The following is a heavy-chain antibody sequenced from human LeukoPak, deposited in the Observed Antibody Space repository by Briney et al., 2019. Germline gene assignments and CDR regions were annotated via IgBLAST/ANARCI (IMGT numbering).Heavy chain of an antibody. CDR1: GFTFSSYA. J-gene: IGHJ4*02. CDR2: ISGSGGST. V-gene: IGHV3-23*01. CDR3: AKGAYGSGSYDFDY. D-gene: IGHD3-10*01. Sequence: GGSLRLSCAASGFTFSSYAMSWVRQAPGKGLEWVSAISGSGGSTYYADSVKGRFTISGDNSKNTLYLQMNSLRAEDTAVYCCAKGAYGSGSYDFDYWGQGTLVTVSS.